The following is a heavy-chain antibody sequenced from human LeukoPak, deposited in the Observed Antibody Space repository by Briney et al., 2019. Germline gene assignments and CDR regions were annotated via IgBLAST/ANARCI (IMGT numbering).Heavy chain of an antibody. CDR3: ARFPGSAEYRHYYYMDV. Sequence: SETLSLTCIVSGCSLSNHFWRWIRQPPGKAMEWVGYIYYSDSTNYNPSLKSRVTVSVDTSKNQFSLKLSSVTAADTAVYYCARFPGSAEYRHYYYMDVWGKGTTVTVSS. V-gene: IGHV4-59*11. CDR2: IYYSDST. J-gene: IGHJ6*03. D-gene: IGHD2-15*01. CDR1: GCSLSNHF.